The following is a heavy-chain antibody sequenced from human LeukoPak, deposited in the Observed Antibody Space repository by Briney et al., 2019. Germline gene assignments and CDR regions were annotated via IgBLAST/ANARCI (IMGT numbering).Heavy chain of an antibody. V-gene: IGHV1-2*06. D-gene: IGHD3-10*02. CDR2: INPNSGGT. CDR1: GYTFTGYY. Sequence: ASVKVSCKASGYTFTGYYMHWVRQAPGQGLEWMGRINPNSGGTNYAQKFQGRVTMTRDTSISTAYMELSRLRSDDTAVYYCARDPSVRGDISEGVDYWGQGTLVTVSS. CDR3: ARDPSVRGDISEGVDY. J-gene: IGHJ4*02.